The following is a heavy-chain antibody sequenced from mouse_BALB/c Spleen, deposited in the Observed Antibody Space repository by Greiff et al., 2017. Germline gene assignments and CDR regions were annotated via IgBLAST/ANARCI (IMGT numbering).Heavy chain of an antibody. CDR1: GYTFTSYW. J-gene: IGHJ4*01. CDR2: INPSTGYT. CDR3: AREGLDYAMDY. Sequence: QVHVKQSGAELAKPGASVKMSCKASGYTFTSYWMHWVKQRPGQALEWIGYINPSTGYTEYNQKFKDKATLTADKSSSTAYMQLSSLTSEDSAVYYCAREGLDYAMDYWGQGTSVTVSS. D-gene: IGHD2-4*01. V-gene: IGHV1-7*01.